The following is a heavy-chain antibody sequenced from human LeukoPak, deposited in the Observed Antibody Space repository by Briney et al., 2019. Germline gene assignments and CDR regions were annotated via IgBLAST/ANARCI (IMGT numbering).Heavy chain of an antibody. CDR1: GFTFSTYA. J-gene: IGHJ6*03. CDR2: ISYDGSSK. Sequence: GGSLRLSCAASGFTFSTYAMHWVRQAPGKGLEWVAVISYDGSSKYYADSVKGRFTISRDNAKNSLYLQMNSLRAEDTAVYYCARDGHGDFWRARRTYYMDVWGKGTTVTVSS. V-gene: IGHV3-30*04. D-gene: IGHD3-3*01. CDR3: ARDGHGDFWRARRTYYMDV.